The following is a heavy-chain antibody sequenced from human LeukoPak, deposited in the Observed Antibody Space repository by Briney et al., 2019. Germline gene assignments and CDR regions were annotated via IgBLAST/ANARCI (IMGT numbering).Heavy chain of an antibody. CDR1: GGSISSSSYY. V-gene: IGHV4-39*01. CDR3: ARHLSEGYYDSSGYPVKWFDP. J-gene: IGHJ5*02. Sequence: SETLSLTCTVSGGSISSSSYYWGWIRQPPWKGLEWIGSIYYSGRTYYNPCLKSRVTISVDRSKNQFSKKLSSVTAADTAVYYCARHLSEGYYDSSGYPVKWFDPWGQGTLVTVSS. CDR2: IYYSGRT. D-gene: IGHD3-22*01.